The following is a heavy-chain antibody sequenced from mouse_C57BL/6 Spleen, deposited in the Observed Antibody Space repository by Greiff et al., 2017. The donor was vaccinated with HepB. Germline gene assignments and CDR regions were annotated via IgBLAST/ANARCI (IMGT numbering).Heavy chain of an antibody. CDR3: ARGGDYYGSSYQEDAMDY. CDR2: INPNNGGT. Sequence: EVQLQQSGPELVKPGASVKISCKASGYTFTDYYMNWVKQSHGKSLEWIGDINPNNGGTSYNQKFKGKATLTVDKSSSTAYMELRSLTSEDSAVYYCARGGDYYGSSYQEDAMDYWGQGTSVTVSS. CDR1: GYTFTDYY. V-gene: IGHV1-26*01. J-gene: IGHJ4*01. D-gene: IGHD1-1*01.